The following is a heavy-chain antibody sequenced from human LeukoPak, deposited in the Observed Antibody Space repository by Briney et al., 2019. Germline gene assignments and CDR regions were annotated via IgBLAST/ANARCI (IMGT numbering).Heavy chain of an antibody. CDR3: ARGLGVTTT. CDR2: IYYSGST. J-gene: IGHJ5*02. D-gene: IGHD4-17*01. V-gene: IGHV4-59*01. CDR1: GGSFSGYY. Sequence: SETLSLTCAVYGGSFSGYYWSWIRQPPGKGLEWIGYIYYSGSTNYNPSLKSRVTISVDTSKNQFSLKLSSVTAADTVVYYCARGLGVTTTWGQGTLVTVSS.